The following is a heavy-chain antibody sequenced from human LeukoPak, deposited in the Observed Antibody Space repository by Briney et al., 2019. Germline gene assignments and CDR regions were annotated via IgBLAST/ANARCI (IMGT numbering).Heavy chain of an antibody. D-gene: IGHD4-23*01. V-gene: IGHV4-59*01. CDR2: IYYSGST. J-gene: IGHJ6*03. Sequence: SETLSLTCTVSGGSISSYYWSWIRQPPGEGLEWIGYIYYSGSTNYNPSLKSRVTISVDTSKNQFSLKLSSVTAADTAVYYCARNPAGKGYYYYYMDVWGKGTTVTVSS. CDR1: GGSISSYY. CDR3: ARNPAGKGYYYYYMDV.